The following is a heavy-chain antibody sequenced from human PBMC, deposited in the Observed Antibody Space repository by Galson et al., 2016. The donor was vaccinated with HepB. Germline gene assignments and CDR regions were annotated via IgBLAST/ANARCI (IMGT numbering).Heavy chain of an antibody. CDR2: INPSRGVT. V-gene: IGHV1-46*01. D-gene: IGHD6-6*01. J-gene: IGHJ6*02. CDR1: GYSFTAFH. Sequence: SVKVSCKASGYSFTAFHMSWVRRAPGQGLEWMGIINPSRGVTVYTPSLQGRVAFTTDTSTRTIYMHLSGLRSEDTAIYYCARARRAVAARRKDYYDNGMDVWGQGTPVTVSS. CDR3: ARARRAVAARRKDYYDNGMDV.